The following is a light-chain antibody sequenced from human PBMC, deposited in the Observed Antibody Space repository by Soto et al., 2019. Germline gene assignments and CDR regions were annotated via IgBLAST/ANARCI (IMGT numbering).Light chain of an antibody. CDR1: SSNIGAGYD. CDR3: QSYDSNFWV. CDR2: GYN. V-gene: IGLV1-40*01. J-gene: IGLJ3*02. Sequence: QSVLTQPPSVSGAPGQRVTISCTGSSSNIGAGYDVHWYQQLPGTAPKLLIYGYNNRPSGVPDRFSGSKSGTSASLAITGLQAEDEADYYCQSYDSNFWVFGGGTKLTVL.